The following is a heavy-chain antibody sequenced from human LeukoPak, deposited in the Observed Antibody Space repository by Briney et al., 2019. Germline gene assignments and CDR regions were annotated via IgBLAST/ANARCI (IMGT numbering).Heavy chain of an antibody. CDR3: ARRYYGSGSYLGFDY. CDR1: GFAFSSYY. D-gene: IGHD3-10*01. CDR2: ITTRNGYS. Sequence: GGSLRLSCAASGFAFSSYYMGWIRQAPGKGLEWVSYITTRNGYSNYADSVKGRFTISRDNAKNSLYLQMNSLRDEDTAVYYCARRYYGSGSYLGFDYWGQGTLVTVSS. J-gene: IGHJ4*02. V-gene: IGHV3-11*06.